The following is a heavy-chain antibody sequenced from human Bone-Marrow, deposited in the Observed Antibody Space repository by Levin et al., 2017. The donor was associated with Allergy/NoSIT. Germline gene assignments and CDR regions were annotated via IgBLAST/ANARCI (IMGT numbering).Heavy chain of an antibody. J-gene: IGHJ4*02. D-gene: IGHD4-17*01. CDR2: ISGSGAFS. CDR1: GFTFSDHY. V-gene: IGHV3-11*05. CDR3: ARVISYGDFVKAAAY. Sequence: PGGSLRLSCAASGFTFSDHYMTWIRQAPGKGLEWVAYISGSGAFSDYADSMRGRFTISRDNAQNSVSLQMHSLRDEDSARYYCARVISYGDFVKAAAYWGQGTLVTVSS.